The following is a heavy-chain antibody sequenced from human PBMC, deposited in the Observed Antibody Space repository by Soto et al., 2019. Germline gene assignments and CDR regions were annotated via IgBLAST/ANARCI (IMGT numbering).Heavy chain of an antibody. CDR3: ARDRSSSWYNGTFYFDS. V-gene: IGHV1-69*06. Sequence: QVQLVQSGAEVRKPGSSVKVSCKASGGTFTTYDISWVRQAPGQGLEWMGGIIPLFDATKYAQKFQGRVTVPADKSTGTAYMELSRLRAEDTAMYYCARDRSSSWYNGTFYFDSWGQGTLVTVSS. CDR2: IIPLFDAT. J-gene: IGHJ4*02. D-gene: IGHD6-19*01. CDR1: GGTFTTYD.